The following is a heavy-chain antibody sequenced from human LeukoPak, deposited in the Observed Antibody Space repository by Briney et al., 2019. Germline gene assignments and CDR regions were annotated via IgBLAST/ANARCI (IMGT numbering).Heavy chain of an antibody. V-gene: IGHV3-7*01. CDR2: IKQDGSEK. CDR3: ARESGSYFDY. J-gene: IGHJ4*02. CDR1: GSTFSSYW. Sequence: GGSLRLSCAASGSTFSSYWMSWVRQAPGKGLEWVANIKQDGSEKYYVDSVKGRFTISRDNAKNSLYLQMNSLRAEDTAVYYCARESGSYFDYWGQGTLVTVSS. D-gene: IGHD1-26*01.